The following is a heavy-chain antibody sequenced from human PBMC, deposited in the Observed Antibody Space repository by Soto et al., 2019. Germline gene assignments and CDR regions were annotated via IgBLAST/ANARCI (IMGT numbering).Heavy chain of an antibody. Sequence: QVQLVQSGAEVKKPGASVKVSCKASGYTFTTYGISWVRQAPGQGLEWMGWISANNGVTNYAQKLQGRVTMITDTSTSTVYMGVRSLRSEDTAVYYCARDSSGWGVFDYWGQGTLATVSS. J-gene: IGHJ4*02. V-gene: IGHV1-18*04. D-gene: IGHD3-16*01. CDR1: GYTFTTYG. CDR2: ISANNGVT. CDR3: ARDSSGWGVFDY.